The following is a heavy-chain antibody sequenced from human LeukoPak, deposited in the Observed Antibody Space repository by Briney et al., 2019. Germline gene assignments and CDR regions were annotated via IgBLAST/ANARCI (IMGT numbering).Heavy chain of an antibody. CDR2: ISSSGSTI. Sequence: GGSLRLSCAASGFTFSDYYMSWIRQAPGKGLEWVSYISSSGSTIYYADSVKGRFTISRDNAKNSLYLQMHSLRAEDTAVYYCARDQGSSTSCYDYWGQGTLVTVSS. CDR1: GFTFSDYY. V-gene: IGHV3-11*04. J-gene: IGHJ4*02. D-gene: IGHD2-2*01. CDR3: ARDQGSSTSCYDY.